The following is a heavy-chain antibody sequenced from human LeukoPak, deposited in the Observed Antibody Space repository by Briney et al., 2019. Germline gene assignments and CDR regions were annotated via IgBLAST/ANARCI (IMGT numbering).Heavy chain of an antibody. CDR1: GFTFSNYA. D-gene: IGHD6-13*01. Sequence: GGSLRLSCAASGFTFSNYAMSWVRQAPGKGLEWVSAIYGSGGSTYYADSVKGRFTISRDNSKNTLYLQMNSLRAEDTAVYYCAKGAGSTTRRWFDPWGQGTLVTVSS. J-gene: IGHJ5*02. CDR2: IYGSGGST. CDR3: AKGAGSTTRRWFDP. V-gene: IGHV3-23*01.